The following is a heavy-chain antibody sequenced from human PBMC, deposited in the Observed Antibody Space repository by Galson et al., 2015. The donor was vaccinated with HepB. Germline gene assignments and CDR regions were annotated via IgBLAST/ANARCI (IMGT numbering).Heavy chain of an antibody. V-gene: IGHV1-18*01. J-gene: IGHJ4*02. Sequence: SVKVSCKASGYTFTNYPISWVRQAPGQGLEWIGWIIAYSVKTDYAEKFQGRVTMTTDTSTSTAYMELRSLRSDDTAVYYRARVLTYYYGSGSDYWGQGTLVTVSS. CDR3: ARVLTYYYGSGSDY. CDR2: IIAYSVKT. D-gene: IGHD3-10*01. CDR1: GYTFTNYP.